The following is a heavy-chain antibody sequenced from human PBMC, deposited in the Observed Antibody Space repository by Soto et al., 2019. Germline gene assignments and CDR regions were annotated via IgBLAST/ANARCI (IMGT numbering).Heavy chain of an antibody. J-gene: IGHJ4*02. CDR3: ARFLLGYCSGGSCYFDY. Sequence: SETLSLTCTVSGGSISSGGYYWSWIRQHPGKGLEWIGYIYYSGSTYYNPSLKSRVTISVDTSKNQFSLKLSSVTAADTAVYYCARFLLGYCSGGSCYFDYWGQGTLVTVSS. D-gene: IGHD2-15*01. V-gene: IGHV4-31*03. CDR2: IYYSGST. CDR1: GGSISSGGYY.